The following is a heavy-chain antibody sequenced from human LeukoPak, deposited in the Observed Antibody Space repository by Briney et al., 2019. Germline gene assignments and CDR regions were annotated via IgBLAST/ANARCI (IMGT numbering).Heavy chain of an antibody. V-gene: IGHV4-38-2*02. CDR2: IYHSGST. Sequence: PSETLSLTCTVSGYSISSGYYWGWIRQPPGKGLEWIGSIYHSGSTYYNQSLKSRVTISVDTSKNQFSLKLSSVTAADTAVYYCAMHAGTGGYWFDPWGQGTLVTVSS. D-gene: IGHD3-10*01. J-gene: IGHJ5*02. CDR1: GYSISSGYY. CDR3: AMHAGTGGYWFDP.